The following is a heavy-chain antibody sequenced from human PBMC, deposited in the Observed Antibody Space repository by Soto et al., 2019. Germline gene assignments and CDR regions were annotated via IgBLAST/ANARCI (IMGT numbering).Heavy chain of an antibody. D-gene: IGHD3-22*01. J-gene: IGHJ2*01. V-gene: IGHV1-8*01. CDR3: ARDTMIALPTPGIWYFDL. CDR1: GYTFTSYD. Sequence: ASVKVSCKASGYTFTSYDINWVRQATGQGLEWMGWMNPNSGNTGYAQKFQGRVTMTRNTSISTAYMELSSLRSEDTAVYYCARDTMIALPTPGIWYFDLWGRGTLVTVSS. CDR2: MNPNSGNT.